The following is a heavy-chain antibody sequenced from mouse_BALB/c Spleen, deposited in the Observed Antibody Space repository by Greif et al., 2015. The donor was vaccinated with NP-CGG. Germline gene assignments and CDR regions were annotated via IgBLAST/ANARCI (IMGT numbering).Heavy chain of an antibody. CDR2: ISSGGSYT. CDR3: ASLDSSGYVSFFDY. D-gene: IGHD3-2*01. Sequence: EVKVVESGGDLVKPGGSLKLSCAASGFTFSSYGMSWVRQTPDKRLEWVATISSGGSYTYYPDSVKGRFTISRDNAKNTLYLQMSSLKSEDTAMYYCASLDSSGYVSFFDYWGQGTTLTVSS. V-gene: IGHV5-6*01. J-gene: IGHJ2*01. CDR1: GFTFSSYG.